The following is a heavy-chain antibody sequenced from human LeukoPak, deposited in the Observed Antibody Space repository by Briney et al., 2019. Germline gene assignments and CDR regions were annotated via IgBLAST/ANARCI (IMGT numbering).Heavy chain of an antibody. CDR2: FDPEDGET. V-gene: IGHV1-24*01. Sequence: GASVKVSCTVSGYTLTELSMHWVRQAPGKGLEWMGGFDPEDGETIYAQKFQGRVTMTEDTSTDTAYMELSSLRSEDTAVYYCATAPRPYYYDSSGYYYPLFDYWGQGTLVTVFS. CDR1: GYTLTELS. CDR3: ATAPRPYYYDSSGYYYPLFDY. D-gene: IGHD3-22*01. J-gene: IGHJ4*02.